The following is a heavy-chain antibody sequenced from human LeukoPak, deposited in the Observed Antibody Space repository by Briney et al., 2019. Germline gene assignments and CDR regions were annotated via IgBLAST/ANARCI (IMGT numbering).Heavy chain of an antibody. V-gene: IGHV3-9*01. D-gene: IGHD2-15*01. Sequence: GGSLRLSCAASGFIFDDYAMHWVRQAPGKGLEWVSGSSWNGGRIDYEDSVKGRLTISRDNAKDSLYLQMNSLRAEDTALYFCARGGKYRSGSFRYLGQGTLVTVSS. CDR2: SSWNGGRI. CDR1: GFIFDDYA. CDR3: ARGGKYRSGSFRY. J-gene: IGHJ1*01.